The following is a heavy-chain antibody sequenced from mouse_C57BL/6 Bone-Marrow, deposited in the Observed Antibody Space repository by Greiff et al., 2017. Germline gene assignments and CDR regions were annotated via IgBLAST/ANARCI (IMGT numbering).Heavy chain of an antibody. Sequence: QLVESGPELVKPGASVKISCKASGYSFTDYNMNWVKQSNGKSLEWIGVINPNYGTTSYNQKFKGKATLTVDQSSSTACMQHTSLTSEDSAVYYCAGGYDYDYAMDYWGQGTSVTVSS. V-gene: IGHV1-39*01. CDR2: INPNYGTT. CDR1: GYSFTDYN. D-gene: IGHD2-4*01. J-gene: IGHJ4*01. CDR3: AGGYDYDYAMDY.